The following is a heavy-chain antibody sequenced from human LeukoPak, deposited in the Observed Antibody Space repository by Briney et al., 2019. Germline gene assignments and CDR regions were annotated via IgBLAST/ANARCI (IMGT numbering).Heavy chain of an antibody. CDR3: AREYSASEH. CDR1: GYNFVGYY. CDR2: IDPYTGDT. V-gene: IGHV1-2*02. J-gene: IGHJ1*01. Sequence: ASVKVSCKASGYNFVGYYLHWVRQAPGQGLEWMAWIDPYTGDTHYAQKFQGRITVTRDTSLSTTYMELNWLTSDDTALYYCAREYSASEHWGQGTLVTVSS. D-gene: IGHD5-12*01.